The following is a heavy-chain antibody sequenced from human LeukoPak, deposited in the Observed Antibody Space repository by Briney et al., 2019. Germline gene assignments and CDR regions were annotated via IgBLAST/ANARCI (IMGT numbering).Heavy chain of an antibody. CDR3: AKEPRGHFDFDY. CDR1: GFTFSSNG. Sequence: GGSLRLSRAATGFTFSSNGIHWVRQAPGKGLEWVTAMSYDAGDKYYADSVKGRFTVSGDSSKNTVYLQMNSLRAEDTAVYYCAKEPRGHFDFDYWGQGTLVTVSS. D-gene: IGHD1-26*01. CDR2: MSYDAGDK. J-gene: IGHJ4*02. V-gene: IGHV3-30*18.